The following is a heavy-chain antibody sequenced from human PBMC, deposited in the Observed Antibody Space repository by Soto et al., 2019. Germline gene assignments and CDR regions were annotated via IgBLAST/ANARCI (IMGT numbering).Heavy chain of an antibody. D-gene: IGHD2-15*01. CDR2: INWNGGIT. Sequence: GGSLRLSCEGFGFNFEDYAMHWIRQAPGKGLEWVSGINWNGGITGYADSVKGRFTVSRDNANNSLHLEMSSLRTEDTALYYCARGRGALTVVSNWFDPWGQGTLVTVSS. V-gene: IGHV3-9*01. CDR3: ARGRGALTVVSNWFDP. CDR1: GFNFEDYA. J-gene: IGHJ5*02.